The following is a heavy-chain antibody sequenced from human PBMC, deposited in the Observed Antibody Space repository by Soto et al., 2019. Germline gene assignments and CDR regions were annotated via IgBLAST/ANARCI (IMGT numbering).Heavy chain of an antibody. CDR2: IYYSGST. V-gene: IGHV4-30-4*01. Sequence: SETLSLTCTVSGGSINSGDYYLSWIRQPPGKGLEWIGYIYYSGSTYHNPSLKSRINILIDTSKNQFSLKLSSVTAADTAVYYCATVPTYYYDRSGYANAFDMWGQGTMVTVSS. CDR3: ATVPTYYYDRSGYANAFDM. D-gene: IGHD3-22*01. J-gene: IGHJ3*02. CDR1: GGSINSGDYY.